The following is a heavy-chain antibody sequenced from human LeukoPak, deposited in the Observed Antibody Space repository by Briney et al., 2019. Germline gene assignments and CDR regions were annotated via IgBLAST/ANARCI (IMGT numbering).Heavy chain of an antibody. CDR3: ARVSGYYDSSGYYPFDY. J-gene: IGHJ4*02. V-gene: IGHV4-31*03. Sequence: SETLSLTCTVSGGSISSGGYYWSWIRQHPGKGLEWIGYIYYSGSTYYNPSLKSRVTISVDTSKNQFSLKLSSVTAADTAVYYCARVSGYYDSSGYYPFDYWGQGTLVTVSS. CDR2: IYYSGST. D-gene: IGHD3-22*01. CDR1: GGSISSGGYY.